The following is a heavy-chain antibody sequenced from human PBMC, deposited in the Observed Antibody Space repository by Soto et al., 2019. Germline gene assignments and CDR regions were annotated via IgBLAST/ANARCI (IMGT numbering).Heavy chain of an antibody. V-gene: IGHV1-18*01. CDR2: INPSGGST. D-gene: IGHD1-1*01. CDR1: GYTFTSYG. Sequence: ASVKVSCKASGYTFTSYGITWVRQAPGQGLEWMGIINPSGGSTNYAQKLQGRVTMTTDTSTSTAYMELRSLRSDDTAVYYCARSIKERLSPFDYWGQGTLVTVSS. J-gene: IGHJ4*02. CDR3: ARSIKERLSPFDY.